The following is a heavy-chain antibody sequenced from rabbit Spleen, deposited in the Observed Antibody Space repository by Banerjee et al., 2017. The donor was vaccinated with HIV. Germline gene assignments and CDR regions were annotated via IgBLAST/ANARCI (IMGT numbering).Heavy chain of an antibody. CDR2: IAGSSSGFT. J-gene: IGHJ6*01. D-gene: IGHD1-1*01. CDR1: GFSFSDRDV. CDR3: ARDTSSSFSSYGMDL. Sequence: QEQLVESGGGLVKPEGSLTLTCKASGFSFSDRDVMCWVRQAQGKGLEWILCIAGSSSGFTYSATWAKGRFTCSKTSSTTVTLQMTSLTVADTATYFCARDTSSSFSSYGMDLWGPGTLVTVS. V-gene: IGHV1S45*01.